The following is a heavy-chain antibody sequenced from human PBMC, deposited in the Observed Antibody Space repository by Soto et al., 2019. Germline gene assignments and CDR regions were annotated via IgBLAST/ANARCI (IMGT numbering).Heavy chain of an antibody. CDR2: ISYDGSNK. J-gene: IGHJ4*02. CDR1: GFTFSSYG. Sequence: QVQLVESGGGVVQPGRSLRLSCAASGFTFSSYGMHWVLQAPGKGLEWVAVISYDGSNKHYADSVKGRFTISRDNPKNTLYLQMNSLRAEDTAVYYCARSPYSVSYLAYFDYWGQGTLVTVTS. CDR3: ARSPYSVSYLAYFDY. V-gene: IGHV3-30*03. D-gene: IGHD1-26*01.